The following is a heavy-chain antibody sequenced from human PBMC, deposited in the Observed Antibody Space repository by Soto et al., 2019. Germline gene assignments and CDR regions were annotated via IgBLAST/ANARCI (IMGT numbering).Heavy chain of an antibody. Sequence: ASVKVSCKASGYTFTSYSMHWVRQAPGQRLEWMGWINAGNGNTKYSQKFQGRVTITRDTSASTAYMELSSLRSEDTAVYYCAREGIAAAGPTYYWGQGTLVTVSS. J-gene: IGHJ4*02. CDR2: INAGNGNT. CDR1: GYTFTSYS. CDR3: AREGIAAAGPTYY. V-gene: IGHV1-3*01. D-gene: IGHD6-13*01.